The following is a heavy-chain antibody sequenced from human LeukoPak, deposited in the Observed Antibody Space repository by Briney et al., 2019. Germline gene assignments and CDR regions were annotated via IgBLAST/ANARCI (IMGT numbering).Heavy chain of an antibody. J-gene: IGHJ5*02. CDR2: IYYSGST. CDR1: GGSISSYY. CDR3: ARDHYDFWSGYYVPWFDP. Sequence: SETLSLTCTVSGGSISSYYWSWIRQPPGKGLEWIGYIYYSGSTYYNPSLKSRVTISVDTSKNQFSLKLSSVTAADTAVYYCARDHYDFWSGYYVPWFDPWGQGTLVTVSS. D-gene: IGHD3-3*01. V-gene: IGHV4-4*08.